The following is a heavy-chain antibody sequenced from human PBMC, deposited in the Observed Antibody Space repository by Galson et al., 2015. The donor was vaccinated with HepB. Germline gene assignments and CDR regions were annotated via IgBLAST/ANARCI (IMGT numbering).Heavy chain of an antibody. CDR2: ISNINSYI. CDR1: GFTFSSYN. CDR3: ARDKGYCDGDCYPGDDPFDL. D-gene: IGHD2-21*02. J-gene: IGHJ3*01. V-gene: IGHV3-21*01. Sequence: SLRLSCAASGFTFSSYNMNWVRQAPGKGLEWVSSISNINSYILYADSVKGRFTISKDNAKNALYLQMNSLRAEDTAVYYCARDKGYCDGDCYPGDDPFDLWGRGTMVTVSS.